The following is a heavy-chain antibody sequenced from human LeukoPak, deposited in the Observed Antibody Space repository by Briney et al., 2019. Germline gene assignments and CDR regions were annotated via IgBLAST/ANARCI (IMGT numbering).Heavy chain of an antibody. Sequence: ASVKVSCKASGGTFSSYAISWVRQAPGQGLEWMGWVSAYNGQISYAQKFQGRVTMTTDTSTSTGYMDLKSLRSDDTAVYYCARSPNILTAINDYWGQGTLVTVSS. V-gene: IGHV1-18*04. J-gene: IGHJ4*02. CDR1: GGTFSSYA. CDR3: ARSPNILTAINDY. D-gene: IGHD3-9*01. CDR2: VSAYNGQI.